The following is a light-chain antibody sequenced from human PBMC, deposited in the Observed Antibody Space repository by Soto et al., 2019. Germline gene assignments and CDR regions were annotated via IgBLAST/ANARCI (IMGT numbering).Light chain of an antibody. J-gene: IGKJ1*01. CDR3: QQYGSSPQWT. CDR1: QSVSGD. CDR2: GAS. Sequence: VLTQSPGTLSVSPCERSPLSLRASQSVSGDLAWYQHKPGQAPRLLTYGASSRATGIPDRFSGSGSGTDFTLTISRLEPEDFAVYYCQQYGSSPQWTFGQGTKVDIK. V-gene: IGKV3-20*01.